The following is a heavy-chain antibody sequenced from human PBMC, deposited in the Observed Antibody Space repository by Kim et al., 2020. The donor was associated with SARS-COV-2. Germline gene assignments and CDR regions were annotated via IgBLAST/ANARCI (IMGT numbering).Heavy chain of an antibody. CDR1: GFTFSSYW. CDR3: AREGIAARPVYNWFDP. Sequence: GGSLRLSCAASGFTFSSYWMSWVRQAPGKGLEWVANIKQDGSEKYYVDSVKGRFTISRDNAKNSLYLQMNSLRAEDTAVYYCAREGIAARPVYNWFDPWGQGTLVTVSS. V-gene: IGHV3-7*01. J-gene: IGHJ5*02. CDR2: IKQDGSEK. D-gene: IGHD6-6*01.